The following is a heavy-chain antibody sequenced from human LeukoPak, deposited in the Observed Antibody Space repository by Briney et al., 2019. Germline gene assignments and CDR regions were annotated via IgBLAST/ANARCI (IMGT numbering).Heavy chain of an antibody. V-gene: IGHV1-58*01. CDR1: GFPFSNSA. CDR2: IVVGGGNI. D-gene: IGHD2-15*01. Sequence: SVKVSCKASGFPFSNSAVQWVRQARGQRLEWIGWIVVGGGNIKYAQKFQERVTITRDMSTSTAYMELSSLRSEDTAMYYCAEGYYSGGTCYPRDYWGQGTLVTVSS. CDR3: AEGYYSGGTCYPRDY. J-gene: IGHJ4*02.